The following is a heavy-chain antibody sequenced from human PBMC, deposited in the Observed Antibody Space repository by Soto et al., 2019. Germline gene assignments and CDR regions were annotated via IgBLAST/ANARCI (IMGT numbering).Heavy chain of an antibody. J-gene: IGHJ6*03. CDR3: ARHPQVAHYYYYMDV. D-gene: IGHD2-15*01. V-gene: IGHV4-39*01. CDR2: IYYSGST. CDR1: GGSISSSSYY. Sequence: SETLSLTCTVSGGSISSSSYYWGWIRQPPGKGLEWIGSIYYSGSTYYNPSLKSRVTISVDTSKNQFSLKLSSVTAAGTAVYYCARHPQVAHYYYYMDVWAKGPRSPSP.